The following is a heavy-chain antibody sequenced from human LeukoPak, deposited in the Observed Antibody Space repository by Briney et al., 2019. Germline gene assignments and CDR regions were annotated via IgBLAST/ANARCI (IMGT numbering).Heavy chain of an antibody. D-gene: IGHD3-10*01. CDR1: GDSISSRNIY. CDR3: ARHLYFYGSGSRYFDF. J-gene: IGHJ4*02. CDR2: VYHSGST. Sequence: PSETLSLTCTVSGDSISSRNIYWRWIRQAPGKGLEWIVTVYHSGSTYYNPSLETRVIISADTSKNQLSLGLSSVTAADTALYYCARHLYFYGSGSRYFDFWGQGTLVTVSS. V-gene: IGHV4-39*01.